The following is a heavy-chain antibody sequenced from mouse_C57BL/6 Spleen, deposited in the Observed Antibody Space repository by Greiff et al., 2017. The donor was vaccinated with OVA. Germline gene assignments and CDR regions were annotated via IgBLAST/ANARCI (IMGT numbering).Heavy chain of an antibody. V-gene: IGHV5-17*01. CDR3: ERGGTYYGSRPYWYFDV. D-gene: IGHD1-1*01. Sequence: EVMLVESGGGLVKPGGSLKLSCAASGFTFSDYGMHWVRQAPEKGLEWVAYISSGSSTIYYADTVKGRFTIYRDTAKNTLFLQMSSLRSENTAMYYCERGGTYYGSRPYWYFDVWGTGTTVTVSS. J-gene: IGHJ1*03. CDR2: ISSGSSTI. CDR1: GFTFSDYG.